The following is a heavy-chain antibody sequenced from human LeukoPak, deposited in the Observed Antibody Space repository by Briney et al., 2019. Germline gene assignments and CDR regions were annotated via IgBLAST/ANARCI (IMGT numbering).Heavy chain of an antibody. Sequence: SVMVSCKASGGTFSSYAISWVRQAPGQGLEWMGRIIPIFGTANYAQKFQGRVTITTDESTSTAYMELSSLRSEDTAVYYCARGYCSGGSCYYFDYWGQGTLVTVSS. CDR3: ARGYCSGGSCYYFDY. D-gene: IGHD2-15*01. V-gene: IGHV1-69*05. CDR1: GGTFSSYA. CDR2: IIPIFGTA. J-gene: IGHJ4*02.